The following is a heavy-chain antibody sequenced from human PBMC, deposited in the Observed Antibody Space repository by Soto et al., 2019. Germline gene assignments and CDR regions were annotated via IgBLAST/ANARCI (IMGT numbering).Heavy chain of an antibody. J-gene: IGHJ4*02. D-gene: IGHD3-10*01. CDR2: ISYDGSNK. V-gene: IGHV3-30*18. CDR1: GFSFSSYW. CDR3: AKSSLWFGELLLRDYFDY. Sequence: GGSLRLSCATSGFSFSSYWMSWVRQAPGKGLEWVAVISYDGSNKYYADSVKGRFTISRDNSKNTLYLQMNSLRAEDTAVYYCAKSSLWFGELLLRDYFDYWGQGTLVTVSS.